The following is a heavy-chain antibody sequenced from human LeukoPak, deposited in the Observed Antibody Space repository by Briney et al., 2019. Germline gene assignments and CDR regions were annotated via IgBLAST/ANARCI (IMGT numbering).Heavy chain of an antibody. V-gene: IGHV3-9*03. CDR1: GFTFDDYA. J-gene: IGHJ4*02. CDR3: TRASGYSSGAVDY. D-gene: IGHD5-18*01. CDR2: ISWNSGSI. Sequence: PGGSLRLSCAASGFTFDDYAMHWVRQAPGKGLEWVSGISWNSGSIGYADSVKGRFTISRDNAKSTLYLQMSSLRADDMALYYCTRASGYSSGAVDYWGQGTLVTVSS.